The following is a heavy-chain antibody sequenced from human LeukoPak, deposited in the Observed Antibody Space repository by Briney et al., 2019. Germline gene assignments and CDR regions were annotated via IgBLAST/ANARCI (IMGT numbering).Heavy chain of an antibody. CDR3: ARHHDYGDFYYYYYMDV. CDR1: GGSISSSSYY. Sequence: SETLSLTCTVSGGSISSSSYYWGWIRQPPGKGLEWIGCIYYSGSTYYNPSLKSRVTISVDTSKNQFSLKLSSVTAADTAVYYCARHHDYGDFYYYYYMDVWGKGTTVTVSS. J-gene: IGHJ6*03. CDR2: IYYSGST. V-gene: IGHV4-39*01. D-gene: IGHD4-17*01.